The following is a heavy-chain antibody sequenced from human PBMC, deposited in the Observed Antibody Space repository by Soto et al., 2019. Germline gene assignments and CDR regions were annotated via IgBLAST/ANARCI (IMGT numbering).Heavy chain of an antibody. CDR1: GGSISSGGNY. J-gene: IGHJ5*02. Sequence: SETLSLTCTVSGGSISSGGNYWSWIRQHPGKGLEWIGYIHYSGSTHYNPSLKSRVTLSIDKSKNQFFLNLTTVTAADTAVYYCVRSQGVVPTHAFDPWGQGTLVTVSS. D-gene: IGHD3-10*01. CDR2: IHYSGST. CDR3: VRSQGVVPTHAFDP. V-gene: IGHV4-31*09.